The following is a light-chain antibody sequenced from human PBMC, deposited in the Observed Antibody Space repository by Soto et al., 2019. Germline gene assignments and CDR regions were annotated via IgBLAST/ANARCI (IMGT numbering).Light chain of an antibody. Sequence: DIQMTQSPSTLSASVGDRVTITCWASQSISTWLAWYQQKPGKAPKLLIYKASSLRNGVPSRFSGSGSGTEFTLTIYSLQPDDFASYYCQQYNGYPHTVGQGTKLEIK. J-gene: IGKJ2*01. CDR2: KAS. V-gene: IGKV1-5*03. CDR1: QSISTW. CDR3: QQYNGYPHT.